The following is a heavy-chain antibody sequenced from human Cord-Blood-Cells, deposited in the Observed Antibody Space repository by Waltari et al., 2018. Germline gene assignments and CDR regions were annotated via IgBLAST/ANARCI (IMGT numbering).Heavy chain of an antibody. D-gene: IGHD3-10*01. J-gene: IGHJ6*02. CDR1: GYTFTGYY. Sequence: QVQLVQSGDEVKKPGASVKVSCQASGYTFTGYYMHWVRQAPGQGLEWTVCMNPDSVSTNHAQNVQARFTMTREPSISSPYIAVSRLRSHDSAVYYSVRGVRSPYYYYGFDVWVQVTTLTVS. CDR2: MNPDSVST. V-gene: IGHV1-2*02. CDR3: VRGVRSPYYYYGFDV.